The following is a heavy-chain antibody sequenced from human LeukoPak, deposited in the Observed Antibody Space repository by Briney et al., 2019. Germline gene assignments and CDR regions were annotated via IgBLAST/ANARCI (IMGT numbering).Heavy chain of an antibody. V-gene: IGHV3-21*01. CDR1: GFTFISYS. CDR2: ISSSSSYI. CDR3: ARERWFAP. J-gene: IGHJ5*02. Sequence: GGSLRLSCAASGFTFISYSMNWVRQAPGKGLEWVSSISSSSSYIYYADSVKGRFTISRDDAKNSLYLQLNSLRAEDTAVYYCARERWFAPWGQGTLVTVSS.